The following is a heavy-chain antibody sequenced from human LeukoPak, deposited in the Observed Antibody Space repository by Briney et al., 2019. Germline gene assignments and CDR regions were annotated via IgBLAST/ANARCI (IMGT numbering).Heavy chain of an antibody. CDR1: GFTFSSYS. CDR2: ISSNSSYI. V-gene: IGHV3-21*01. Sequence: PGGSLRLSCAASGFTFSSYSMNWVRQAPGKGMEGVSSISSNSSYISYADSVKGRFNISRDNAKNSLYLQMNSLRAEDTAVYYCARSTMIMTFDYWGQGTLVTVSS. J-gene: IGHJ4*02. CDR3: ARSTMIMTFDY. D-gene: IGHD3-22*01.